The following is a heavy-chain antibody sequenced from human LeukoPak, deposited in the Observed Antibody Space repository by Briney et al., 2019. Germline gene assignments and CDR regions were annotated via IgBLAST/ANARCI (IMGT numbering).Heavy chain of an antibody. Sequence: KPSQTLSLTCAISGDSVSSNSAAWNWIRLSPSRGLEWLGRTYYRSKWYNDYSLSVKGRIIINPDTSKNLISLQLNSVTPEDTAVYYCVRGAGAFDTWGQGTMVTVSS. V-gene: IGHV6-1*01. CDR2: TYYRSKWYN. CDR1: GDSVSSNSAA. J-gene: IGHJ3*02. CDR3: VRGAGAFDT.